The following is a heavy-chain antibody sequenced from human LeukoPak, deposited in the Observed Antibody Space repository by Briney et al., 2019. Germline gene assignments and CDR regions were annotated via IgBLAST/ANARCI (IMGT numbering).Heavy chain of an antibody. CDR1: GYTFTSYG. D-gene: IGHD3-10*01. V-gene: IGHV1-18*01. J-gene: IGHJ6*03. Sequence: ASVKVSCKASGYTFTSYGISWVRQAPGQGLEWMGWISAYNGNTNYAQKFQGRVTMTRDTSISTAYMELSRLRSDDTAVYYCARPYYYGSGYYMDVWGKGTTVTISS. CDR2: ISAYNGNT. CDR3: ARPYYYGSGYYMDV.